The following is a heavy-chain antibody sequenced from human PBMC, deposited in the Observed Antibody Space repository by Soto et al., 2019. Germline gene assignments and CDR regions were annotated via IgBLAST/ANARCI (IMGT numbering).Heavy chain of an antibody. CDR1: GASVSSGGW. CDR3: TTIPGGLNFGFQS. Sequence: QVQLQESGPGLVEPSGTLSLTCTVSGASVSSGGWWTWLRQPPGKGLEWIGEIYHSGSTNYNPSLKCRVTMSLDNSKNQFSLRLNYVTAANTALSYCTTIPGGLNFGFQSWGQGTLVTVSS. J-gene: IGHJ4*02. CDR2: IYHSGST. D-gene: IGHD3-16*01. V-gene: IGHV4-4*02.